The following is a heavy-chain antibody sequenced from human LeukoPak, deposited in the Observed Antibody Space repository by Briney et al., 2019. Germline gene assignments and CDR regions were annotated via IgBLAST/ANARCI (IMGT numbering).Heavy chain of an antibody. CDR3: ATGWQRTTGYYYYYMDV. V-gene: IGHV1-24*01. Sequence: ASVKVSCKVSGYALTELSMHWVRQAPGKGLEWMGGFDPEDGETIYAQKFQGRVTMTEDTSTDTAYMELSSLRSEDTAVYYCATGWQRTTGYYYYYMDVWGKGTTVTVSS. D-gene: IGHD1-14*01. CDR1: GYALTELS. CDR2: FDPEDGET. J-gene: IGHJ6*03.